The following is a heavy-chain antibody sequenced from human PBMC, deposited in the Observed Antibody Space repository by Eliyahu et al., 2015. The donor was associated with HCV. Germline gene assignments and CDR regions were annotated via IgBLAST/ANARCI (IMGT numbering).Heavy chain of an antibody. V-gene: IGHV3-9*01. J-gene: IGHJ6*02. CDR1: XFTXDAYS. D-gene: IGHD5-18*01. CDR3: AKAVSGYSYGWEYYYYYYGMDV. CDR2: ISWNSGSI. Sequence: EVQLVESGGGLVQPGRSLRLSCAASXFTXDAYSMPXVRQXXGQGLGXVXGISWNSGSIGYADSVKGRFTISRDNAKNSLYLQMNSLRAEDTALYYCAKAVSGYSYGWEYYYYYYGMDVWGQGTTVTVSS.